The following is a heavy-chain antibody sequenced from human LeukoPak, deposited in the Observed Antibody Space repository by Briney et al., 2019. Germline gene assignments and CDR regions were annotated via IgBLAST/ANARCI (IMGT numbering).Heavy chain of an antibody. Sequence: SETLSLTCTVSGGSISSYYWGWIRQPPGKGLEWIGYIYYSGSTNYNPSLKSRVTISVDTSKNQFSLKLSSVTAADTAVYYCARRRGSDSSSSSWFDPWGQGTLVTVSS. D-gene: IGHD6-13*01. V-gene: IGHV4-59*08. CDR2: IYYSGST. CDR3: ARRRGSDSSSSSWFDP. J-gene: IGHJ5*02. CDR1: GGSISSYY.